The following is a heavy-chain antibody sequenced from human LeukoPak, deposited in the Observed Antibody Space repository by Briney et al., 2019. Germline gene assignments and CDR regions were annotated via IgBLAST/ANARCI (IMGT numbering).Heavy chain of an antibody. CDR1: GGSISSSSYY. D-gene: IGHD2-15*01. V-gene: IGHV4-39*07. CDR2: IYYSGST. CDR3: ARRFCSGGSCYSDRGAFDI. J-gene: IGHJ3*02. Sequence: SETLSLTRTVSGGSISSSSYYWDWIRQPPGKGLEWIGSIYYSGSTYYNPSLQTRVTISVDTSKNQFSLKLSPVTAADTALYYCARRFCSGGSCYSDRGAFDIWGQGTVVTVSS.